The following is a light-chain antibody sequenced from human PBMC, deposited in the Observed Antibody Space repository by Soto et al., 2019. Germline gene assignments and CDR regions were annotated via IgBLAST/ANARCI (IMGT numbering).Light chain of an antibody. J-gene: IGLJ2*01. CDR3: SACTSSSTVV. V-gene: IGLV2-14*01. CDR1: SSDVGGYNY. Sequence: QSALHQPASVSGSPGHSITISCTGASSDVGGYNYVSWYQQHPGKAPKLMIYDVSNQPSGVSKRFSGSKSGNTASLTISGLQAADEAYYYCSACTSSSTVVFGGGTKLTV. CDR2: DVS.